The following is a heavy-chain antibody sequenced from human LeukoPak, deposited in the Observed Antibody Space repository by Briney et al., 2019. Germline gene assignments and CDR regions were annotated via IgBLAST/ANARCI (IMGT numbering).Heavy chain of an antibody. Sequence: ASVKVSCKASGYTFTSYDINWVRQATGQGLESMGWMNPKSGNTGYAQKFQGRVTMTRNTSITTAYMELSSLRSEDTAVYYCARPFQNGARDFDYWGQGTLVTASS. V-gene: IGHV1-8*01. J-gene: IGHJ4*02. CDR2: MNPKSGNT. CDR1: GYTFTSYD. D-gene: IGHD2-8*01. CDR3: ARPFQNGARDFDY.